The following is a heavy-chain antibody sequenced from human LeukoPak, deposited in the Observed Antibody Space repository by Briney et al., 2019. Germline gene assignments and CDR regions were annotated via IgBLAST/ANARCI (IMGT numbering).Heavy chain of an antibody. CDR2: IYYSGST. J-gene: IGHJ3*02. Sequence: SETLSLTCTVSGGSISSSSYYWGWIRQPPGKGLEWIGSIYYSGSTYYNPSLKSRVTISVDTSKNQFSLKLSPVTAADTAVYYCARGSMIVVVRSALDIWGQGTMVTVSS. CDR3: ARGSMIVVVRSALDI. V-gene: IGHV4-39*07. D-gene: IGHD3-22*01. CDR1: GGSISSSSYY.